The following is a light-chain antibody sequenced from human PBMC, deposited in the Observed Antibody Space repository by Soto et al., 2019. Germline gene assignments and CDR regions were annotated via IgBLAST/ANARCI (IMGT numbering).Light chain of an antibody. Sequence: EIVLTQSPATLSLSPGDRATVSCRASQSVDWYVAWYQHKPGKAPRLLIYDASTRATGIPDRFSGSGSGTDFTLTISSLEHDDFAVYYCQQRSNWPPITFGPGTKVDMK. CDR2: DAS. J-gene: IGKJ3*01. CDR1: QSVDWY. CDR3: QQRSNWPPIT. V-gene: IGKV3-11*01.